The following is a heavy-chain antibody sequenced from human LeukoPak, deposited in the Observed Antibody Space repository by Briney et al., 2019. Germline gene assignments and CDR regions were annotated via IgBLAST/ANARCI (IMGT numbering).Heavy chain of an antibody. Sequence: PGGSLRLSCAASGFTFSSYSMNWVRQAPGKGLEWVSYISSSSSTIYYADSVKGRFTISRDNAKNSLYLQMNSLRDGDTAVYYCARGSRTPWELDVLFDYWGQGTLVTVSS. J-gene: IGHJ4*02. D-gene: IGHD1-26*01. CDR1: GFTFSSYS. CDR2: ISSSSSTI. CDR3: ARGSRTPWELDVLFDY. V-gene: IGHV3-48*02.